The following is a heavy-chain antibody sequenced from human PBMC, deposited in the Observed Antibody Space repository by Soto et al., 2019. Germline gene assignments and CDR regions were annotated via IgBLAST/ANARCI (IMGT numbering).Heavy chain of an antibody. CDR2: ISGSGGST. J-gene: IGHJ3*02. V-gene: IGHV3-23*01. Sequence: GGSLRLSCAASGFTFSSYAMSWVRQAPGKGLEWVSAISGSGGSTYYADSVKGRFTISRDNSKNTLYLQMNSLRAEDTAVYYCAKAYCGGDCYWPDDAFDIWGQGTMVPVSS. CDR3: AKAYCGGDCYWPDDAFDI. D-gene: IGHD2-21*02. CDR1: GFTFSSYA.